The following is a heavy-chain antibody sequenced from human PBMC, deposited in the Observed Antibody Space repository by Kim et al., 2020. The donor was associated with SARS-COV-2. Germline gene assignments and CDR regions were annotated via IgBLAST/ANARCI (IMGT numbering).Heavy chain of an antibody. CDR1: GGSFSGYY. J-gene: IGHJ2*01. CDR3: ARGRRRTRPNWYFDL. Sequence: SETLSLTCAVYGGSFSGYYWSWIRQPPGKGLEWIGEINHSGSTNYNPSLKSRVTISVDTSKNQFSLKLSSVTAADTAVYYCARGRRRTRPNWYFDLWGRGTLVTVSS. CDR2: INHSGST. V-gene: IGHV4-34*01.